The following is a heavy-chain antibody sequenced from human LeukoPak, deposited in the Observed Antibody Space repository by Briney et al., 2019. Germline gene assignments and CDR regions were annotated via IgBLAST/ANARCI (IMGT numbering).Heavy chain of an antibody. J-gene: IGHJ6*03. CDR3: ASFPVYCSGGSCSYYYYHYMDV. CDR1: GGTFSSYA. V-gene: IGHV1-69*05. D-gene: IGHD2-15*01. Sequence: SVKVSCKASGGTFSSYAISWVRQAPGQGLEWMGGIIPIFGTANYAQKFQGRVTITTDESTSTAYMELSSLRSEDTAVYYCASFPVYCSGGSCSYYYYHYMDVWGKGTTVTVSS. CDR2: IIPIFGTA.